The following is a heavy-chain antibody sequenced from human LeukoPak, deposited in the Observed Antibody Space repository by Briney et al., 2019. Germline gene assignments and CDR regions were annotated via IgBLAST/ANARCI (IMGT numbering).Heavy chain of an antibody. D-gene: IGHD5-24*01. Sequence: PSETLSLTCAVSGGSFSNYYCNWFRQPPGKGLEWSGEIHPSGNSNYNPSLKSRVTISLDTSKNQFSLKLSSVTAADTGVYYCARGRDAYKGGNYWGQGTLVTVSS. CDR2: IHPSGNS. CDR1: GGSFSNYY. CDR3: ARGRDAYKGGNY. V-gene: IGHV4-34*01. J-gene: IGHJ4*02.